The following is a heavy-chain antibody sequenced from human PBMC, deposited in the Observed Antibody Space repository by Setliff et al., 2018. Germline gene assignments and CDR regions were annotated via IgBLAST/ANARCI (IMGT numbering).Heavy chain of an antibody. J-gene: IGHJ4*02. Sequence: PGGSLRLSCATSGFTFSNYAMGWVRQAPGKGLEWVSVITSSGRDTYYADSVKGRFDISRDSSKNTLYLQMNSLRTEDTAVYYCATDGVQNYNLDYWGQGTLVTVSS. CDR1: GFTFSNYA. CDR2: ITSSGRDT. D-gene: IGHD1-1*01. CDR3: ATDGVQNYNLDY. V-gene: IGHV3-23*01.